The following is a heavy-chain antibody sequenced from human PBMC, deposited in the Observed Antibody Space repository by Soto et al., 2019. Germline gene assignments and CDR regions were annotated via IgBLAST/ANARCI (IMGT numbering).Heavy chain of an antibody. D-gene: IGHD5-18*01. CDR1: GYSFATDW. CDR2: IYPADSDT. J-gene: IGHJ6*02. Sequence: GESLKISWKGSGYSFATDWIGWVRQRPGIGLECMGIIYPADSDTRYSPSFQGQVTISADKSISTAYLQWSSLEASDTAMYYCARYWHSYSLNYYRGMDVWGQGTTVTVSS. CDR3: ARYWHSYSLNYYRGMDV. V-gene: IGHV5-51*01.